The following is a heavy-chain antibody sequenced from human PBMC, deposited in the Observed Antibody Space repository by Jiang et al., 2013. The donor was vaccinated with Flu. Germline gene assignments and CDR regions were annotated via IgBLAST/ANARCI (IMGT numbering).Heavy chain of an antibody. CDR3: ARVRNSILTGDYFDS. V-gene: IGHV4-39*07. J-gene: IGHJ4*02. D-gene: IGHD3-9*01. CDR2: IYYNGNT. Sequence: KPSETLSLTCTVSGFSITDRGYYWGWIRQPPGRGLQWVGNIYYNGNTFNNPSLKSRITLSVDTSKNQFSLRLRSVTAADTAIYYCARVRNSILTGDYFDSWGQGNLVTVSS. CDR1: GFSITDRGYY.